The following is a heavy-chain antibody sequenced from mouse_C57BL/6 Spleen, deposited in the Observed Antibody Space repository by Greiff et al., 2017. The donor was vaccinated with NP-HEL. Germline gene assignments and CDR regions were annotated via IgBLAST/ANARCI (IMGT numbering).Heavy chain of an antibody. D-gene: IGHD2-5*01. J-gene: IGHJ4*01. CDR1: GFNIKDYY. V-gene: IGHV14-1*01. Sequence: EVQLKESGAELVRPGASVKLSCTASGFNIKDYYMHWVKQRPEQGLEWIGRIDPEDGDTEYAPKFQGKATMTADTSSNTAYLQLSSLTSEDTAVYYCTTAYYSNYVHAMDYWGQGTSVTVSS. CDR3: TTAYYSNYVHAMDY. CDR2: IDPEDGDT.